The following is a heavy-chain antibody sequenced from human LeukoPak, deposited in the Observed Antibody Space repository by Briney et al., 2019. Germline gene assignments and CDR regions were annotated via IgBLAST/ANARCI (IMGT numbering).Heavy chain of an antibody. J-gene: IGHJ4*02. CDR1: GGSISSGGYY. CDR3: AISRGFRNFDY. V-gene: IGHV4-31*03. Sequence: KPSETLSLTCTVSGGSISSGGYYWNWIRQHPGKGLEWIGYIYFSGGTYYNPSLKSRVTVSVDTSKNQFSLKLSSVTAADTAVYYCAISRGFRNFDYWGQGTLVTVSS. CDR2: IYFSGGT.